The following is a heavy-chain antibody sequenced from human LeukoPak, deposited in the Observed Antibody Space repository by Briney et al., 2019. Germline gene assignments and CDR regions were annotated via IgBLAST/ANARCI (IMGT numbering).Heavy chain of an antibody. Sequence: SVKVSCKASGGTFTSYAISWVRQAPGQGLEWMGGIIPIFGTANYAQKFQGRVTITADKSTSTAYMELSSLRSEDTAVYYCARPGLRYFDWLLSPFDYWGQGTLVTVSS. V-gene: IGHV1-69*06. CDR3: ARPGLRYFDWLLSPFDY. CDR1: GGTFTSYA. CDR2: IIPIFGTA. D-gene: IGHD3-9*01. J-gene: IGHJ4*02.